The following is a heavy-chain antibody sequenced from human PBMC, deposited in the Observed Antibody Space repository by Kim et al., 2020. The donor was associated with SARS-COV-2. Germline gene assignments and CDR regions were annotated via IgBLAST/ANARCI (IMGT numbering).Heavy chain of an antibody. CDR1: GFTFRSYA. V-gene: IGHV3-30*04. Sequence: GGSLRLSCAASGFTFRSYAMHWVRQAPGKGLEWLAAISYDGSNRYYPDSVKGRFTISRDNSKNTVYLQMNSLRAEDTAVYYCASLKYYYDSSGYYGGYWGQGTLVTVTS. D-gene: IGHD3-22*01. CDR3: ASLKYYYDSSGYYGGY. J-gene: IGHJ4*02. CDR2: ISYDGSNR.